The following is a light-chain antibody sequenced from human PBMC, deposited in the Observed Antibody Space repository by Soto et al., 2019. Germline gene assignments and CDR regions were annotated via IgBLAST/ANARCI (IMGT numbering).Light chain of an antibody. Sequence: EVVLTQSPGTLSLSPGERATLSCRASQIVTINSLAWYQQKPGQPPRLLIYAVSTRASAIPDRFSGSGSGTDFTLTISRLQPEDFALYYCQQYGDSPFTFGPGTRVDVK. CDR2: AVS. CDR1: QIVTINS. J-gene: IGKJ3*01. CDR3: QQYGDSPFT. V-gene: IGKV3-20*01.